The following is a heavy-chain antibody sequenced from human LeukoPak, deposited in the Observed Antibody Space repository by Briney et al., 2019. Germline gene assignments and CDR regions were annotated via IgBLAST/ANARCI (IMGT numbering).Heavy chain of an antibody. V-gene: IGHV3-23*01. CDR3: ASDADYWGGGY. Sequence: GGSLRLSCAASGFSFLSYGMTWVRQSPGKGLEWVSSISGTGGSTYYTDSVRGRFTISRDNSKNTLHLPTDSLRTEAAAVYYCASDADYWGGGYWGQGTLVTVSS. J-gene: IGHJ4*02. D-gene: IGHD7-27*01. CDR2: ISGTGGST. CDR1: GFSFLSYG.